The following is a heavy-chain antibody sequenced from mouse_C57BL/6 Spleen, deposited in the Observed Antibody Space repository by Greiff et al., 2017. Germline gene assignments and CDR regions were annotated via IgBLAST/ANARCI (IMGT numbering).Heavy chain of an antibody. J-gene: IGHJ2*01. CDR1: GFTFSNYW. Sequence: EVKVVESGGGLVQPGGSMKLSCVASGFTFSNYWMNWVRQSPEKGLEWVAQIRLKSDNYATHYAESVKGRFTISRDDSKSSVYLQMNNLRAEDTGIYYCTGYYDLDYWGQGTTLTVSS. V-gene: IGHV6-3*01. D-gene: IGHD2-4*01. CDR2: IRLKSDNYAT. CDR3: TGYYDLDY.